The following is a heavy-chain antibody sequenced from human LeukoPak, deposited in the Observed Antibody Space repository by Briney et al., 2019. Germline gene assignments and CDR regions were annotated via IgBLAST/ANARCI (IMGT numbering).Heavy chain of an antibody. D-gene: IGHD3-22*01. Sequence: ASVKVSCKASGYTFTSYYMHWVRQAPGQGLEWVGWISAYNGNTNYAQKLQGRVTMTTDTSTSTAYMELRSLRSDDTAVYYCARDKYYYDSSGLVGMDVWGQGTTVTVSS. CDR2: ISAYNGNT. CDR1: GYTFTSYY. CDR3: ARDKYYYDSSGLVGMDV. V-gene: IGHV1-18*04. J-gene: IGHJ6*02.